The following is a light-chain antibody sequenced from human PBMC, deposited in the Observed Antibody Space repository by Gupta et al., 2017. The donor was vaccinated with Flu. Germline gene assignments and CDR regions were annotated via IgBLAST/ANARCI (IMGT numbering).Light chain of an antibody. V-gene: IGKV3-15*01. CDR1: QSVISN. Sequence: EIGMTPSPATSFVAPGESVTLACRASQSVISNLAWYQQKRGQAPRLLIYDTTTRATGFPASFSGSGSGTEFTLTSRNRQSEDFAVYYCQQYNGWPRTFGQGTKVEIK. CDR3: QQYNGWPRT. J-gene: IGKJ1*01. CDR2: DTT.